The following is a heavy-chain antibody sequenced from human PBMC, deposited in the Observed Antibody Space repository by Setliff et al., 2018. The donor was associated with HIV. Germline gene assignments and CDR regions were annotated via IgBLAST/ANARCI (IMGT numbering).Heavy chain of an antibody. CDR1: GVSISSSNLY. CDR3: ARGNYYNMWADPFDY. J-gene: IGHJ4*02. Sequence: PSETLSLTCTVSGVSISSSNLYWGWIRQPPGRGLEWIGNIYYTGTTYYNSSLKSRVRISVDTSTNQFSLNVTSVTAADTAVYYCARGNYYNMWADPFDYWGQGTLVTVSS. V-gene: IGHV4-39*07. D-gene: IGHD3-10*01. CDR2: IYYTGTT.